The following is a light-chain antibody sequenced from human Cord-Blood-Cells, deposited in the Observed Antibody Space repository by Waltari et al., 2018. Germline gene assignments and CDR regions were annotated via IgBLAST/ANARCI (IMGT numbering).Light chain of an antibody. V-gene: IGKV1-39*01. Sequence: DIQMTQSPSSLSASVGYRVTITCRASQSISSYLNCYQQKPGKAPKLLIYAASSLQSGVPSRFSGSGSGTDFTLTSSSLQPEDFATYYCQQSYSTPYTFGQGTKLEIK. CDR2: AAS. CDR1: QSISSY. J-gene: IGKJ2*01. CDR3: QQSYSTPYT.